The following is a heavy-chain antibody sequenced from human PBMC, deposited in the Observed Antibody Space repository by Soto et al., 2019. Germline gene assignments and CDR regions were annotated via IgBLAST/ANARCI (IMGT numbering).Heavy chain of an antibody. V-gene: IGHV4-61*01. CDR2: IYYSGST. CDR1: GGSVSSGSYY. Sequence: PSETLSLTCAVSGGSVSSGSYYWSWIRQPPGKGLEWIGYIYYSGSTNYNPSLKSRVTISVDTSMNQFSLNLDSVTAVDSAVYYCVRGGYVHAFDYWGQGALVTVSS. J-gene: IGHJ4*02. D-gene: IGHD5-12*01. CDR3: VRGGYVHAFDY.